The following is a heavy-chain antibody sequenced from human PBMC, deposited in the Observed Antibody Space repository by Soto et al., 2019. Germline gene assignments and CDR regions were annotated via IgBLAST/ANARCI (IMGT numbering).Heavy chain of an antibody. CDR2: IYSGGST. J-gene: IGHJ4*02. CDR1: GFTVSSNY. Sequence: EVQLVEPGGGLVQPGGSLRLSCAASGFTVSSNYMSWVRQAPGKGLEWVSVIYSGGSTYYADSVKGRFTISRDNSKNTLYLQMNSLRAEDTAVYYCARDRNRRYYFDYWGQGTLVTVSS. CDR3: ARDRNRRYYFDY. V-gene: IGHV3-66*01.